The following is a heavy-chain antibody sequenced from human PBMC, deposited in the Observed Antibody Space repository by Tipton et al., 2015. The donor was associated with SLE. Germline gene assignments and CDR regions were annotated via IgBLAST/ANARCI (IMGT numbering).Heavy chain of an antibody. CDR3: ASFRLWGPFDY. Sequence: SLRLSCVGSGFTFSDYFTSWIRQAPGKGLEWIAYISSSGDSIYYADSVKGRFTISRDNAKNSLYLQLNSLRAEDTAVYYCASFRLWGPFDYWGQGTLITVSS. D-gene: IGHD1-26*01. CDR1: GFTFSDYF. CDR2: ISSSGDSI. V-gene: IGHV3-11*01. J-gene: IGHJ4*02.